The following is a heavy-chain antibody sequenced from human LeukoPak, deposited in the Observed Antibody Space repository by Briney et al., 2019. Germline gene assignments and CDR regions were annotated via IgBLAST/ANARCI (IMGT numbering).Heavy chain of an antibody. CDR3: AARGYDNNFDY. J-gene: IGHJ4*02. D-gene: IGHD5-12*01. CDR1: GGTFRNYA. Sequence: SVKVSCKASGGTFRNYAINWVRQAPGQGLEWMGGIIPIFGTANYAQKFQGRVTITADESTSTAYMELSSLRSEDTAVYYCAARGYDNNFDYWGQGTLVTVSS. V-gene: IGHV1-69*01. CDR2: IIPIFGTA.